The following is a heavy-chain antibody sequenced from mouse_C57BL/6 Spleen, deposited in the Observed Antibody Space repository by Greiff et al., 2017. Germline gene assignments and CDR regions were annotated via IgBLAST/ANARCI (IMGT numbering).Heavy chain of an antibody. Sequence: QVQLQQPGAELVMPGASVKLSCKASGYTFTSYWMHWVKQRPGQGLEWIGEIDPSDSYTNYNQKFKGKSTLTVDKSSSTAYMQLSSLTSEDSAVYDCARRGGTTVLDYWGQGTTLTVSS. CDR2: IDPSDSYT. V-gene: IGHV1-69*01. CDR1: GYTFTSYW. J-gene: IGHJ2*01. CDR3: ARRGGTTVLDY. D-gene: IGHD2-14*01.